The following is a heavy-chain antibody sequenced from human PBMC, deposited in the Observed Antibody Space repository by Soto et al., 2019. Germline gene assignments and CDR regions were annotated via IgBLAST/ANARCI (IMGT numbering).Heavy chain of an antibody. Sequence: GSLRLSCAASGCTFSSYAMHWVRQAPGKGLEWVAVISYDGSNTYYADSVKGRFTISRDNSKNTLYLQMNSLRAEDTAVYYCAKEYGGNYYYYDYWGQGILVTVSS. CDR1: GCTFSSYA. J-gene: IGHJ4*02. D-gene: IGHD1-26*01. V-gene: IGHV3-30-3*02. CDR2: ISYDGSNT. CDR3: AKEYGGNYYYYDY.